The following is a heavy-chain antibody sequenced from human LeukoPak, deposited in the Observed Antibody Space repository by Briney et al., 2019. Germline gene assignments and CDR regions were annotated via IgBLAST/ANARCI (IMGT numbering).Heavy chain of an antibody. CDR2: IYYSGST. CDR1: GGSISSSSYY. V-gene: IGHV4-39*01. D-gene: IGHD6-13*01. CDR3: ARLRYSSSWYFDY. J-gene: IGHJ4*02. Sequence: PSETLSLTCTVSGGSISSSSYYWGWIRQPPGKGLEWFGSIYYSGSTNYNPSLKSRVTISVDMSKNQFSLKLSSVTAADTAVYYCARLRYSSSWYFDYWGQGTLVTVSS.